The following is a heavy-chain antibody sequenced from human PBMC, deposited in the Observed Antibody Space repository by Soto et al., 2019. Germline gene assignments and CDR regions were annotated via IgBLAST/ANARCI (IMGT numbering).Heavy chain of an antibody. V-gene: IGHV3-30*18. CDR3: AKALLPIVVRHHFDY. CDR2: ISYDGSNK. D-gene: IGHD3-22*01. CDR1: GFTFSSYG. J-gene: IGHJ4*02. Sequence: SGGSLRLSCAASGFTFSSYGMHWVRQAPGKGLEWVAVISYDGSNKNYADSVKGRFTISRDNSKNTLYLQMNSLRAEDTAIYYCAKALLPIVVRHHFDYWRQGTLVTVSS.